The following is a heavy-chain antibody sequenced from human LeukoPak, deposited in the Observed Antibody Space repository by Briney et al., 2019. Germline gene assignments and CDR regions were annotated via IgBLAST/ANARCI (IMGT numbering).Heavy chain of an antibody. D-gene: IGHD3-10*01. Sequence: ASVKVSCKVSGYTLTELSMHWVRQAPGKGLEWMGGFDPEDGETIYAQKFQGRVTMTRNTSISTAYMELSSLRSEDTAVYYCARAFDGSGGYYLAYWGQGTLVTVSS. CDR1: GYTLTELS. CDR2: FDPEDGET. J-gene: IGHJ4*02. CDR3: ARAFDGSGGYYLAY. V-gene: IGHV1-24*01.